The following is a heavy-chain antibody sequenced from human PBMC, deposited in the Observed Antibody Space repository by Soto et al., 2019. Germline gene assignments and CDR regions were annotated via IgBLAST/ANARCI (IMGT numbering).Heavy chain of an antibody. CDR1: GFTFGNYE. CDR3: ARYLPDP. J-gene: IGHJ5*02. V-gene: IGHV3-48*03. CDR2: ISSSGTLI. Sequence: GGSLRLSCTVSGFTFGNYEINWVRQAPGKRLEWISYISSSGTLIYYSDSVQGRFRVSRDNAKESLYLQMNSLRAEDTAVYYCARYLPDPWGQGTLVTVSS. D-gene: IGHD3-9*01.